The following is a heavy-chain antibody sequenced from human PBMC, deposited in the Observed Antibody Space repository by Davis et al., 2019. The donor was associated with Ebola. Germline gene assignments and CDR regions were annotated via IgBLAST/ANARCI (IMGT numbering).Heavy chain of an antibody. Sequence: PGGSLRLSCAASGFTFSSYWMSWVRQAPGKGLKWVANIKQDGSEKYYVDSVKGRFTISRDNAKNSLYLQMNSLRAEDTAVYYCARDHQRGYSGYVSWGQGTLVTVSS. CDR3: ARDHQRGYSGYVS. J-gene: IGHJ4*02. V-gene: IGHV3-7*01. D-gene: IGHD5-12*01. CDR2: IKQDGSEK. CDR1: GFTFSSYW.